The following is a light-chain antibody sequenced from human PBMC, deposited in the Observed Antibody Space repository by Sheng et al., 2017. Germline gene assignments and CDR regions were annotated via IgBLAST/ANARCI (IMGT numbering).Light chain of an antibody. Sequence: QSALTQPRSVSGSPGQSVTISCTGPSSRVSDYNYVSWYQQHPGKVPKLIIYDITKRPSGVPDRFFGSKSGTTVSLTISGLQTDDEAEYYCVSYAGGVLFGGGDNTDRP. J-gene: IGLJ2*01. CDR1: SSRVSDYNY. CDR2: DIT. CDR3: VSYAGGVL. V-gene: IGLV2-11*01.